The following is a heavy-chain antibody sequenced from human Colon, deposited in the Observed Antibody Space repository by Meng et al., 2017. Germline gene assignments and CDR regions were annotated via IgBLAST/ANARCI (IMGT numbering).Heavy chain of an antibody. Sequence: ASVNVSFKASGHTFSRSGVNWVRQAPGQGLEWMGWISAYNGNTKYAQTLQGRVTLTIEASTSTAYMDLRSLISDDTAVYYCARGEWFGEFDYWGQGTRVTVSS. V-gene: IGHV1-18*01. D-gene: IGHD3-10*01. CDR2: ISAYNGNT. J-gene: IGHJ4*02. CDR1: GHTFSRSG. CDR3: ARGEWFGEFDY.